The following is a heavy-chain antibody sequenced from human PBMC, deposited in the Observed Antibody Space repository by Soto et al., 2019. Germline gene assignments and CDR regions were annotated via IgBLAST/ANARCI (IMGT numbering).Heavy chain of an antibody. D-gene: IGHD1-1*01. CDR1: GASISGFY. CDR3: VRDGTKTLRDWFDP. Sequence: SETLTLTCTVSGASISGFYWSWIRKSAGKGLEWIGRIYATGTTDYNPSLKSRVMMSVDTSKKQFSLKLRSVAAADTAVYYCVRDGTKTLRDWFDPWGQGISVTVSS. CDR2: IYATGTT. V-gene: IGHV4-4*07. J-gene: IGHJ5*02.